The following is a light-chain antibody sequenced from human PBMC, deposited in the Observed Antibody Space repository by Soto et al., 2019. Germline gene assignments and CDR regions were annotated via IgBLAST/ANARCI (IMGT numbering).Light chain of an antibody. CDR3: CSYAGNSLWV. V-gene: IGLV2-11*01. CDR1: SSDVGGYNY. CDR2: DVS. Sequence: QSALTQPRSVSGSPGQSVTISCTGTSSDVGGYNYVSWYRQHPGKAPKLVIYDVSKWPSGVPDRFSGSKSGNTASLTISGLQAEDEADYYCCSYAGNSLWVFGGGTKLTVL. J-gene: IGLJ3*02.